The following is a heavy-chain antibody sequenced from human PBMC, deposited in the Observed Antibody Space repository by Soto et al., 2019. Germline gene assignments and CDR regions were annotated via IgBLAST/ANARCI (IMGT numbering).Heavy chain of an antibody. J-gene: IGHJ5*02. V-gene: IGHV4-59*01. CDR3: SRAGNNNHSYPVGLDL. CDR1: GGSMNRYS. Sequence: SETLSLTCTVSGGSMNRYSWTWIRQPPGKGLEWIGCIFYSGTTHYNPSLNSRVAISVDTSKNQFSLKVTSVTAADTAVYFCSRAGNNNHSYPVGLDLWGQGTLVTVYS. CDR2: IFYSGTT. D-gene: IGHD2-15*01.